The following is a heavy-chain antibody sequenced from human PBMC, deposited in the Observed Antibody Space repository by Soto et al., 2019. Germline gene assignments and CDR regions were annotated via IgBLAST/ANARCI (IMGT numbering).Heavy chain of an antibody. V-gene: IGHV3-30-3*01. J-gene: IGHJ4*02. D-gene: IGHD6-19*01. CDR3: ARVTQAVAADY. CDR2: ISYDGSNR. Sequence: QVQLVASGGGVVQPGRSLRLSCAASGLTLSNYAMHWVRQAPGNVLEWVAVISYDGSNRYYADSVKGRFTISRDNSKHTLYLQMNSLRAEDTAVYYCARVTQAVAADYWGQGTLVTVSS. CDR1: GLTLSNYA.